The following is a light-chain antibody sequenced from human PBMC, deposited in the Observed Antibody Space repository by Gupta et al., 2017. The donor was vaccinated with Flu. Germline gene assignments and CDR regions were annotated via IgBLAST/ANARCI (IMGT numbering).Light chain of an antibody. CDR2: DAS. Sequence: EIVLTQSPATLSLSPGERATLSCMARQSVSSYLAWYQQKPGQAPRLLIYDASNRAKGIQARFSGSGVGTDFTMTIISREPEDSEVYYCQQRSNWHPGWTFGQGTKVEIK. CDR3: QQRSNWHPGWT. V-gene: IGKV3D-11*02. CDR1: QSVSSY. J-gene: IGKJ1*01.